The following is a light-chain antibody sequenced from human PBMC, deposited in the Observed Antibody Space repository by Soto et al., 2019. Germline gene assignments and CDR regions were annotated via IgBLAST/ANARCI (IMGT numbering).Light chain of an antibody. CDR3: CSYAGSSTEV. Sequence: QSALTQPASVSGSPGQSITISCTGTSSEVGSYNLVSWYQQHPGKAPKLMIYEGSKRPSGVSNRFSGSKSGNTASLTISGLQAEDEADYYCCSYAGSSTEVFGGGTKLTVL. V-gene: IGLV2-23*01. CDR2: EGS. J-gene: IGLJ2*01. CDR1: SSEVGSYNL.